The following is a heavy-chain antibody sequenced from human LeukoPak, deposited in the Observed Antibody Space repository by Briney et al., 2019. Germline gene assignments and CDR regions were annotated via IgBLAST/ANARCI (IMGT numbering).Heavy chain of an antibody. CDR3: ARERKITIFGVACDY. V-gene: IGHV1-2*06. Sequence: ASVTVSCKASGYTFTGYYIHWVRQAPGQGLEWMGRINPNGGGTNYAQKFQGRVTMTSDTSISTAYMELSRLRSDDTAVYYCARERKITIFGVACDYWGQGTLVTVSS. CDR1: GYTFTGYY. CDR2: INPNGGGT. J-gene: IGHJ4*02. D-gene: IGHD3-3*01.